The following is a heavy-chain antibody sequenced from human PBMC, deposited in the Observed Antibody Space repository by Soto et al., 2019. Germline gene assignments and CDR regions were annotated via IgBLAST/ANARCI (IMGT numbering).Heavy chain of an antibody. D-gene: IGHD3-10*01. CDR2: IYSDGNNK. V-gene: IGHV3-33*01. CDR1: GFTFSSYG. CDR3: ARDSSGTLDS. Sequence: GGSLRLSCAASGFTFSSYGVRWVRQAPGKGLEWVAIIYSDGNNKYYSDSVEGRFTISRDNSKNTLFLQLNNLRAEDTALYFCARDSSGTLDSWGRGTLVTVSS. J-gene: IGHJ4*02.